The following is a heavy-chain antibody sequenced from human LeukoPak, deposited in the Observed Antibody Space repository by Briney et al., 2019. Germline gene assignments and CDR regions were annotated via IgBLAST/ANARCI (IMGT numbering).Heavy chain of an antibody. CDR2: ISGSGGST. V-gene: IGHV3-23*01. CDR1: GFTFSSYV. D-gene: IGHD2-2*01. CDR3: AREGIVVVPAAPWLFDY. Sequence: PGGSLRLSCAASGFTFSSYVMSWVRQAPGKGLEWVSAISGSGGSTYYADSVKGRFTISRDNSENTLYLQMNSLRAEDTAVYYCAREGIVVVPAAPWLFDYWGQGTLVTVSS. J-gene: IGHJ4*02.